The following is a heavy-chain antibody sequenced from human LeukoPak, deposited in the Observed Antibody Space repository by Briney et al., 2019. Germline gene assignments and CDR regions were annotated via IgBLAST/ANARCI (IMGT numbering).Heavy chain of an antibody. Sequence: ASVKVSCKASGYTFTSYDINWVRQATGQGLEWMGWMNPNSGNTGYAQKFQGRVTMTRNTSISTAYMELSSLRSEDTAVYYCARGIRLDYDSWSGTWGWFDPWGKGTLVTVSS. V-gene: IGHV1-8*01. J-gene: IGHJ5*02. CDR3: ARGIRLDYDSWSGTWGWFDP. CDR2: MNPNSGNT. D-gene: IGHD3-3*01. CDR1: GYTFTSYD.